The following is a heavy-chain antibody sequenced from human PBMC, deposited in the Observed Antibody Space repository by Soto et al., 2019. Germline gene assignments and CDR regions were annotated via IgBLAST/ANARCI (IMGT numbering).Heavy chain of an antibody. CDR2: MNPNSGNT. CDR3: ATLTYYYDSSGSNP. Sequence: QVQLVQSGAEVKKPGASVKVSCKASGYTFTSYDINWVRQATGQGLEWMGWMNPNSGNTGYAQKFQGRVTITADESTSTAYMELSSLRSEDTAVYYCATLTYYYDSSGSNPWGQGTLVTVSS. V-gene: IGHV1-8*01. CDR1: GYTFTSYD. J-gene: IGHJ5*02. D-gene: IGHD3-22*01.